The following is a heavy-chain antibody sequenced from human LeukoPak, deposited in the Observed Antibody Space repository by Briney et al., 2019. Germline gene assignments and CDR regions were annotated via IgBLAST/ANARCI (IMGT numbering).Heavy chain of an antibody. D-gene: IGHD3-3*01. V-gene: IGHV3-30-3*01. CDR3: AREKRGGYYPGY. J-gene: IGHJ4*02. CDR1: GFTFSSYA. CDR2: ITYDGSTE. Sequence: PGRSLRLSCAASGFTFSSYAMHWVRQAPGKWLEWAASITYDGSTENYADSVKGRFTISRDNSKNTLYLEMNSLGPEDTAIYYCAREKRGGYYPGYWGQGTLVTVSS.